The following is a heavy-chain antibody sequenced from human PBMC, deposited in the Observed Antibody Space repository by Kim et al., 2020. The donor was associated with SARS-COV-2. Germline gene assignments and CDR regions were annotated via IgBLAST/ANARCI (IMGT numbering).Heavy chain of an antibody. Sequence: SETLSLTCTVSGGSISSYYWSWIRQPPGKGLEWIGYIYYSGSTNYNPSLKSRVTISVDTSKNQFSLKLSSVTAADTAVYYCARGATFFSYYYGMDVWGQGTTVTVSS. CDR2: IYYSGST. V-gene: IGHV4-59*01. CDR3: ARGATFFSYYYGMDV. CDR1: GGSISSYY. J-gene: IGHJ6*02. D-gene: IGHD1-26*01.